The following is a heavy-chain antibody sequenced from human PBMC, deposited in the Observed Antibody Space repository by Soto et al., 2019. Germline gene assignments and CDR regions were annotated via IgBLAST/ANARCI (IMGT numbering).Heavy chain of an antibody. J-gene: IGHJ2*01. V-gene: IGHV4-31*03. CDR2: IYYTGST. CDR3: ARNDYGDYGWYFDL. Sequence: QVQLQESGPGLVKPSQTLSLTCTVSGGSITSDGYYWNWIRQHPERGLEWIGYIYYTGSTYYNPSLRSRVALSMDTSKNQVSLKLNFVTAADTAVYFCARNDYGDYGWYFDLWGRGTLVAVSS. CDR1: GGSITSDGYY. D-gene: IGHD4-17*01.